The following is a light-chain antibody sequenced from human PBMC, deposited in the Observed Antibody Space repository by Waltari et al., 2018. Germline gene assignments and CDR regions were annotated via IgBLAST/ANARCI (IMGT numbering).Light chain of an antibody. CDR3: SSYAGSNNFI. Sequence: QSALTQPPSASGSPGQSVTISCTGTSSDVGGYHYVSWYQQHPGKAPELMIYEVSERPSGVPDRFSGSKSGNTASLTVSGLQAEDEADYYCSSYAGSNNFIFGGGTKLTVL. V-gene: IGLV2-8*01. J-gene: IGLJ2*01. CDR2: EVS. CDR1: SSDVGGYHY.